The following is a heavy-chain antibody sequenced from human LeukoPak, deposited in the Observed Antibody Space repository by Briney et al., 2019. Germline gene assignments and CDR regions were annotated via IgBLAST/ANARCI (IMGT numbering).Heavy chain of an antibody. D-gene: IGHD6-19*01. Sequence: SETVSLTCTVSGVSISSFIYYCGWIRQPPGKGLELIGNLYYSGRTYYNPSLKSRVTISVDTSKTQFSLKLSPVTAADTAVYYCARQRYSSGSRAFDYWGQGTLVTVSS. CDR3: ARQRYSSGSRAFDY. J-gene: IGHJ4*02. CDR1: GVSISSFIYY. CDR2: LYYSGRT. V-gene: IGHV4-39*01.